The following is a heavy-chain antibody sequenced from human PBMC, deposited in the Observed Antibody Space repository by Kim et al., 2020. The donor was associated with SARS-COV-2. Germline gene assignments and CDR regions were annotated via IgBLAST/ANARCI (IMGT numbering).Heavy chain of an antibody. CDR2: T. J-gene: IGHJ4*02. D-gene: IGHD6-6*01. Sequence: TNYKPPLKSRVTISVDMSNKQFSLKLSSVTAADTAVYYCARAIAGREFDYWGQGTLVTVSS. CDR3: ARAIAGREFDY. V-gene: IGHV4-34*01.